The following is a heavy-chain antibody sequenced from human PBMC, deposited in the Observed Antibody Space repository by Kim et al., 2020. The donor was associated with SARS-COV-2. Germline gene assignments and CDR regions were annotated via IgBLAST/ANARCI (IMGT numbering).Heavy chain of an antibody. V-gene: IGHV3-33*05. CDR3: ARDDVDCSSTRCYSAWTYSYCGMGV. J-gene: IGHJ6*02. Sequence: GGSLRLSCAASGFTFSSYGMHWVRQAPGKGLEWVAVISYDGSNKDYADSVKGRFTISRDNSKNTLYLQMNSLRAEDTAVYYCARDDVDCSSTRCYSAWTYSYCGMGVWGPGTTVTVSS. CDR1: GFTFSSYG. CDR2: ISYDGSNK. D-gene: IGHD2-2*01.